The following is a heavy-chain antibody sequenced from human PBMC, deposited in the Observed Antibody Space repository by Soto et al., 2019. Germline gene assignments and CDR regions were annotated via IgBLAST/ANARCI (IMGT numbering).Heavy chain of an antibody. CDR1: GYTLTELS. CDR3: ATVGMVRGYNLFDP. V-gene: IGHV1-24*01. CDR2: FDPEDGET. Sequence: QVQLVQSGAEVKNPGASVKVSCKVSGYTLTELSMHWVRQSPGKGLEWLGGFDPEDGETIYAQKFQGRVTMTEDTSTDTAYMELSSLRSEDTAVYYCATVGMVRGYNLFDPWGQGTLVTVSS. D-gene: IGHD3-10*01. J-gene: IGHJ5*02.